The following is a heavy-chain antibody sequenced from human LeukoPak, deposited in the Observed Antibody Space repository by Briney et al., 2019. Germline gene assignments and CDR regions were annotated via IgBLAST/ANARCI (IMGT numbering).Heavy chain of an antibody. CDR2: IRSRSLTI. V-gene: IGHV3-48*02. Sequence: GGSLRLSCAASGFTFSNAWMTWVRQAPGKGLEWVAHIRSRSLTISYADSVKGRFIISRDNAKNSLYLQMNSLRDDDTAVYYCVRDNVFASDIWGQGTMVTVSS. D-gene: IGHD2-8*01. J-gene: IGHJ3*02. CDR1: GFTFSNAW. CDR3: VRDNVFASDI.